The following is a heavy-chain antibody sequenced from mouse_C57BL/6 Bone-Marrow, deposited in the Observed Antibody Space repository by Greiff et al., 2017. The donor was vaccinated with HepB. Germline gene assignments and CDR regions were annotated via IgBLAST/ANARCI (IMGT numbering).Heavy chain of an antibody. D-gene: IGHD3-1*01. CDR2: SRNKANDYTT. CDR1: GFTFSDFY. J-gene: IGHJ4*01. CDR3: ARGEASGAMDY. V-gene: IGHV7-1*01. Sequence: EVKLMESGGGLVQSGRSLRLSCATSGFTFSDFYMEWVRQAPGKGLEWIAASRNKANDYTTEYSASVKGRFIVSRDTSQSILYLQMNALRAEDTAIYYCARGEASGAMDYWGQGTSVTVSS.